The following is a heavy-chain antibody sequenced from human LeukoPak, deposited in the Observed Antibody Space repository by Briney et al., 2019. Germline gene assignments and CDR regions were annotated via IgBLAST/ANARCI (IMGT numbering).Heavy chain of an antibody. D-gene: IGHD4-23*01. CDR3: ARSGGNSGSAFDI. CDR2: IIPIFGTA. Sequence: SVKVSCNASGGTFSSYAISWVRQAPGQGLEWMGGIIPIFGTANYAQKFQGRVTITTDESTSTAYMELSSLRSEDTAVYYCARSGGNSGSAFDIWGQGTMVTVSS. V-gene: IGHV1-69*05. CDR1: GGTFSSYA. J-gene: IGHJ3*02.